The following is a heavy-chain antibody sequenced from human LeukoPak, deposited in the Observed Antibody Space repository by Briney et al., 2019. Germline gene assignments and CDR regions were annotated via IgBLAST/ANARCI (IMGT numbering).Heavy chain of an antibody. D-gene: IGHD3-10*01. Sequence: ASVKVSCKASGYTFTGYYMHWVRQAPGQGLEWMGRINPNSGGTNYAQKFQGRVTMTRDTSISTAYMELSRLRSDDTAVYYCARLLWFGEGYYGVDVWGQGTTVTVSS. J-gene: IGHJ6*02. CDR1: GYTFTGYY. V-gene: IGHV1-2*06. CDR2: INPNSGGT. CDR3: ARLLWFGEGYYGVDV.